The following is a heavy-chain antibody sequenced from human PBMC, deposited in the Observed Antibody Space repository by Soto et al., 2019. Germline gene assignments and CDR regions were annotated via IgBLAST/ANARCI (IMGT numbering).Heavy chain of an antibody. J-gene: IGHJ4*02. Sequence: GGSLRLSCAASGFTFSNYAMHWVRQAPGKGLEWVAVISFDATMKYYADSVKGRFTISRDNSKSTVYLQMNSLRTEDTAVYYCARGIGEFSIAVSAPFDYWGQGTLVTVSS. V-gene: IGHV3-30-3*01. CDR1: GFTFSNYA. D-gene: IGHD6-19*01. CDR2: ISFDATMK. CDR3: ARGIGEFSIAVSAPFDY.